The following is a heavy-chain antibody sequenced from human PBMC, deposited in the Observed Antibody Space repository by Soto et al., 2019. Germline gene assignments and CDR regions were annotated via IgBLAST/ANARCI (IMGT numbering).Heavy chain of an antibody. CDR3: AIGGWNYGPGPFDL. CDR1: GYTFTNYG. Sequence: QVQLGQSVTEVKTPGASVKVSCHASGYTFTNYGITWVRQAPGQGLQWMAWISAYNGKTHHAPFVQDRVTMTTVTSTRTAYMELTSLRSDDTAVYYCAIGGWNYGPGPFDLWGQGTMVTVSS. CDR2: ISAYNGKT. D-gene: IGHD1-7*01. J-gene: IGHJ3*01. V-gene: IGHV1-18*04.